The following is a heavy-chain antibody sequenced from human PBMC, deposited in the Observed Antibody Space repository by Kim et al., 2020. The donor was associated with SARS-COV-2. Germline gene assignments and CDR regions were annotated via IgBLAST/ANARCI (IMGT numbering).Heavy chain of an antibody. J-gene: IGHJ5*02. Sequence: GGSLRLSCAASGFTFSNAWMSWVRQAPGKGLEWVGRIKSKTDGGTTDYAAPVKGRFTISRDDSKNTLYLQMNSLKTEDTAVYYCTTDVLGTEYKLLSSWFDSWGQRSLGTVSS. D-gene: IGHD2-2*01. CDR1: GFTFSNAW. V-gene: IGHV3-15*01. CDR2: IKSKTDGGTT. CDR3: TTDVLGTEYKLLSSWFDS.